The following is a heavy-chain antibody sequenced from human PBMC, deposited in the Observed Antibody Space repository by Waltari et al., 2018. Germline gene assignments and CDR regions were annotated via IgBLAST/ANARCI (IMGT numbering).Heavy chain of an antibody. CDR2: INLDSDDT. CDR3: ARDFQTGNFFVS. V-gene: IGHV1-2*02. CDR1: GYTSSGSL. J-gene: IGHJ4*02. Sequence: QVQLVQSGAEVKEPGASVKVSCRASGYTSSGSLIHWVRQAPGQGLEWMGWINLDSDDTKYGQKFRGRVTVTGDSSITTDYMELRGLRSDDSAMYYCARDFQTGNFFVSWGQGTLVTVSS. D-gene: IGHD3-9*01.